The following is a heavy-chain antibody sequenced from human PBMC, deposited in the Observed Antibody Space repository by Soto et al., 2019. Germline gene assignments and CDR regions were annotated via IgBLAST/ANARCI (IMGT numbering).Heavy chain of an antibody. CDR2: IYYSGRT. D-gene: IGHD6-6*01. CDR3: ARDRSNSPDYFDY. V-gene: IGHV4-30-4*01. CDR1: GGSINSDAYY. J-gene: IGHJ4*02. Sequence: SETLSLTCTVSGGSINSDAYYWSWIRQPRGKGLEWIGHIYYSGRTYHAPSLESRLTISLDMSKNQFSLRLSSVNASDTAVYYCARDRSNSPDYFDYWGQGTLVTSPQ.